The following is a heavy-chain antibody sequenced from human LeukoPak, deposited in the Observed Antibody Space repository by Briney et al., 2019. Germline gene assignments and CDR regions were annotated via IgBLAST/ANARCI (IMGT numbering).Heavy chain of an antibody. Sequence: GGALRLSCAASGFTFSSYSMNWVRQAPGKGLEWVSSISSSSSYIYYADSVKGRFTISRDNAKNSLYLQMNSLRAEDTALYYCAKDRGGDYIHYFDYWGQGTRVTVSS. D-gene: IGHD4-17*01. CDR2: ISSSSSYI. CDR3: AKDRGGDYIHYFDY. CDR1: GFTFSSYS. V-gene: IGHV3-21*04. J-gene: IGHJ4*02.